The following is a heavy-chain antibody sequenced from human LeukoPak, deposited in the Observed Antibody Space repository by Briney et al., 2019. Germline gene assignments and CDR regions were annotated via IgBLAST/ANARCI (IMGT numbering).Heavy chain of an antibody. CDR3: ARARPSYCGGDCPVKPNYYGMDV. D-gene: IGHD2-21*02. V-gene: IGHV3-11*01. CDR2: ISSSGSTI. J-gene: IGHJ6*02. CDR1: GFTFSDYY. Sequence: GGSLRLSCAASGFTFSDYYMSWIRQAPGKGLEWVSYISSSGSTIYYADSVKGRFTISRDNAKNSLYLQMNSLRAEDTAVYYCARARPSYCGGDCPVKPNYYGMDVWGRGTTVTVSS.